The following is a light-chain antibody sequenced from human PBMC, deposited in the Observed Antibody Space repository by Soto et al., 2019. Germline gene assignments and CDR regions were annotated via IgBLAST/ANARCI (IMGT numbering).Light chain of an antibody. CDR2: GNS. Sequence: QSALTQPPSVSGAPGQRVTISCTGSSSNIGAGYDVHWYQQLPGTAPKLLIYGNSNRPSGVPDRFSGSKSGTSASLAITGLQAEDEADYHCQSYDSSLSGYVFGTGTKV. J-gene: IGLJ1*01. V-gene: IGLV1-40*01. CDR3: QSYDSSLSGYV. CDR1: SSNIGAGYD.